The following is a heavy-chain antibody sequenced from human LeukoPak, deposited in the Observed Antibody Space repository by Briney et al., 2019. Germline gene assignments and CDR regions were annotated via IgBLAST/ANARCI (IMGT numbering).Heavy chain of an antibody. V-gene: IGHV3-66*01. CDR2: IYSGGST. J-gene: IGHJ6*02. Sequence: GGSLRLSCAASGFTVSSNYMSWVRQAPGKGLEWVSVIYSGGSTYYADSVKGRFTISRDNSKNTLYLQMNSLRAEDTAVYYCARVLSLGYCSSISCYDYYYGMDVWGQGTTVTVSS. CDR3: ARVLSLGYCSSISCYDYYYGMDV. CDR1: GFTVSSNY. D-gene: IGHD2-2*01.